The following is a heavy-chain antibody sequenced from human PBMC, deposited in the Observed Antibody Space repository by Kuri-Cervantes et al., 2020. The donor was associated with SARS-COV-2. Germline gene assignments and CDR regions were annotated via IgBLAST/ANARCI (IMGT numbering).Heavy chain of an antibody. Sequence: GESLKISCAASGFPFNTYTMNWVRQAPGKGLEWVSSISSSGNYVYYADSVKGRFTISRDNAKNSLYLQMNSLRAEDTAVYYCARGGTIFGVVYYYMDVWGKGTTVTVSS. CDR2: ISSSGNYV. V-gene: IGHV3-21*01. CDR3: ARGGTIFGVVYYYMDV. CDR1: GFPFNTYT. D-gene: IGHD3-3*01. J-gene: IGHJ6*03.